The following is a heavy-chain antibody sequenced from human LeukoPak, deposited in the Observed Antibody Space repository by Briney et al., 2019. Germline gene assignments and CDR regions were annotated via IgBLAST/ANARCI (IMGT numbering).Heavy chain of an antibody. D-gene: IGHD3-10*01. CDR1: GGSISSYY. CDR2: IYYSGST. CDR3: ARGDPYLPLGY. V-gene: IGHV4-59*07. J-gene: IGHJ4*02. Sequence: SDTLSLTCTVSGGSISSYYWSWIRQPPGKGLEWIGYIYYSGSTNYNPSLKSRVTISVDTSKNQSSMKLSSVTAADTAVYYCARGDPYLPLGYWGQGTLVTVSS.